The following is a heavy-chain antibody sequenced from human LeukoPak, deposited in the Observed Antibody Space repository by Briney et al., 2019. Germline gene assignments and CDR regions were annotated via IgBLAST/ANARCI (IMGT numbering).Heavy chain of an antibody. CDR1: GFTFSSYS. V-gene: IGHV3-21*01. Sequence: GGSLRLSCAASGFTFSSYSMNWVRQAPGKGLEWVSSISSSSSYIYYADSVKGRFTISRDNAKNSLYLQMNSLRAEDTAVYYCARDGPYDFWSGYYCPKDYGMDVWGQGTTVTVSS. CDR2: ISSSSSYI. CDR3: ARDGPYDFWSGYYCPKDYGMDV. J-gene: IGHJ6*02. D-gene: IGHD3-3*01.